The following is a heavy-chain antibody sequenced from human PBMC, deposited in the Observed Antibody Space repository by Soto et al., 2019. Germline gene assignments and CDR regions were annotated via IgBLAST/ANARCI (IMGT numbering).Heavy chain of an antibody. Sequence: ASVKVSCKASGYTFTSYYMHWVRQAPGQGLEWMGIINPSGGSTSYAQKFQGRVTMTRDTSTSTVYMELSSLRSEDTAVYYCARDQARIYYDSSGYFSPPSNWFDPWGQGTLVTVSS. CDR3: ARDQARIYYDSSGYFSPPSNWFDP. J-gene: IGHJ5*02. D-gene: IGHD3-22*01. V-gene: IGHV1-46*01. CDR2: INPSGGST. CDR1: GYTFTSYY.